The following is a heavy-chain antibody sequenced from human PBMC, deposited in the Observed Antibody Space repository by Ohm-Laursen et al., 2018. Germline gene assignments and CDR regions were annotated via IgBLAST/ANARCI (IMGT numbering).Heavy chain of an antibody. J-gene: IGHJ4*02. Sequence: ASVKVSCKASGYTFTSYGISWVRQAPGQGLEWMGWISAYNGNTNYAQKLQGRVTMTTDTSTSTAYMELRSLRSDDTAVYYCARVWLGYYYDSSGADYWGQGTLVTVSS. CDR2: ISAYNGNT. D-gene: IGHD3-22*01. CDR1: GYTFTSYG. CDR3: ARVWLGYYYDSSGADY. V-gene: IGHV1-18*01.